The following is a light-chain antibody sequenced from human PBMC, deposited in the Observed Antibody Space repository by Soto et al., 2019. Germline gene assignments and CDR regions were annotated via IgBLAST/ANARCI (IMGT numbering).Light chain of an antibody. Sequence: IVLTQSPCTLSLSPGERATLSCGASQRVTNNFLALYQQKPGQAPRLFIYGASSSATGVPDRFSGSGSGTDCTLNTSSLEPGDCAGYDSQQYGTPRFSFGPGTNVAI. CDR1: QRVTNNF. V-gene: IGKV3-20*01. CDR2: GAS. CDR3: QQYGTPRFS. J-gene: IGKJ3*01.